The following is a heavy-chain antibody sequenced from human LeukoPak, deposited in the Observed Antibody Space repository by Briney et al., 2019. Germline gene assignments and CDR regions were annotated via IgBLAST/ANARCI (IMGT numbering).Heavy chain of an antibody. V-gene: IGHV3-74*01. CDR3: ARGSTNGWSDYFDY. CDR1: GFTLSSYW. J-gene: IGHJ4*02. CDR2: INGDGKDT. Sequence: GGSLRLSCAASGFTLSSYWMHWVRQAPGKGLLWVSRINGDGKDTPYADSVKGRFTISRDNAKNTLYMQMNSLRAEDTAVYYCARGSTNGWSDYFDYWGQGALVIVSS. D-gene: IGHD6-19*01.